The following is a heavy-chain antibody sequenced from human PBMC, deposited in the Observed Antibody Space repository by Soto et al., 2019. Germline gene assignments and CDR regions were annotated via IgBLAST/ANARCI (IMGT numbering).Heavy chain of an antibody. D-gene: IGHD4-4*01. V-gene: IGHV4-59*01. CDR2: IYYSGST. CDR3: ARAPHSNYGHNHFFDY. J-gene: IGHJ4*02. Sequence: SETLSLTCTVSGGSISSYYWSWIRQPPGKGLEWIGYIYYSGSTNYNPSLKSRVTISVDTSKNQFSLKLSSVTAADTAVYYCARAPHSNYGHNHFFDYWGQGTLVTVSS. CDR1: GGSISSYY.